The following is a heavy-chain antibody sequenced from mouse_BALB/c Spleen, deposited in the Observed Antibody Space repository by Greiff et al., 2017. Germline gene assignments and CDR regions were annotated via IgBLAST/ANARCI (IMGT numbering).Heavy chain of an antibody. CDR1: GYTFTSYW. Sequence: VQLQQSGAELARPGASVKLSCKASGYTFTSYWMQWVKQRPGQGLEWIGAIYPGDGDTRYTQKFKGKATLTADKSSSTAYMQLSSLASEDSAVYYCARGYDYLSYAMDYWGQGTSVTVSS. D-gene: IGHD2-4*01. CDR3: ARGYDYLSYAMDY. V-gene: IGHV1-87*01. CDR2: IYPGDGDT. J-gene: IGHJ4*01.